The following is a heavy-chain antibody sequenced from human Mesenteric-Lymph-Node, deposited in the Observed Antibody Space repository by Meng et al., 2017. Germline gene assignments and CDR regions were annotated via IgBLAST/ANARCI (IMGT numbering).Heavy chain of an antibody. CDR1: GCSVSSSGYY. Sequence: VHLQEPGPRLGRPSEHPARTCSVSGCSVSSSGYYWSWFRQPPGKGLEWIGYIYHSGSTTSNPSLKSRVSISIDTSKNQFSLNLNSVTAADTAVYYCARRYSSTYYYFDFWGQGILVPVSS. J-gene: IGHJ4*02. CDR2: IYHSGST. CDR3: ARRYSSTYYYFDF. V-gene: IGHV4-61*08. D-gene: IGHD6-13*01.